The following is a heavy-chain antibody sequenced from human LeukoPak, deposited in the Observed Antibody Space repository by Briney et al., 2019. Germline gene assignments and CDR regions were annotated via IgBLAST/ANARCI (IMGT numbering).Heavy chain of an antibody. CDR2: LFSGANT. D-gene: IGHD3-10*01. V-gene: IGHV3-53*01. Sequence: GGSLRLSSTASVFSASSNFMSCVRHDLEKRLEWVSVLFSGANTYYAEPVKGRFTISRDNSKYTLSFQMKSLRADDTAVYYGARAVAYYYVSGNYYPGAFDVWGQGKMVTVSS. CDR1: VFSASSNF. CDR3: ARAVAYYYVSGNYYPGAFDV. J-gene: IGHJ3*01.